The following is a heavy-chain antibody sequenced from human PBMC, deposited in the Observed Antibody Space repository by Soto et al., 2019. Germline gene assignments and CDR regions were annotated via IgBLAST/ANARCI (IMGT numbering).Heavy chain of an antibody. D-gene: IGHD4-17*01. V-gene: IGHV3-7*03. CDR1: GFTFSRFW. CDR2: IQQDGSEK. J-gene: IGHJ4*01. CDR3: ARARYGGYSYYFDY. Sequence: GGSLRLSCAVSGFTFSRFWMGWVRQAPGRGLEWVANIQQDGSEKYYVDSVKGRFTMSKDNVKNSLYLQMNSLGAEDTAVYYCARARYGGYSYYFDYWGHGAPVTLXS.